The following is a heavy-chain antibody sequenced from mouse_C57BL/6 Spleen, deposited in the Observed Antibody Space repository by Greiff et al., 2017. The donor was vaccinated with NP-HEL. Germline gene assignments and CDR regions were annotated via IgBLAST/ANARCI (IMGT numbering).Heavy chain of an antibody. D-gene: IGHD1-1*01. CDR3: AIPPYYYGSSYDFDY. V-gene: IGHV1-22*01. Sequence: VQLKQSGPELVKPGASVKMSCKASGYTFTDYNMHWVKQSHGKSLEWIGYINPNNGGTSYNQKFKGKATLTVNKSSSTAYMELRSLTSEDSAVYYCAIPPYYYGSSYDFDYWGQGTTLTVSS. CDR2: INPNNGGT. CDR1: GYTFTDYN. J-gene: IGHJ2*01.